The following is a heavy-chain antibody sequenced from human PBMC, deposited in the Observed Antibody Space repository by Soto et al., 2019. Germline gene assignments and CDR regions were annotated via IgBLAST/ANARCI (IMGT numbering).Heavy chain of an antibody. V-gene: IGHV4-30-4*01. CDR2: I. Sequence: PSETLSLTCTVSGSSISSGDYYWSWIRQPPGKGLEWIGYIYNPSLKSRVTISVDTSKNQFSLKLSSVTAADTAVYYCARERPDGSRLDPWGQGTLVTVSS. D-gene: IGHD6-13*01. CDR1: GSSISSGDYY. J-gene: IGHJ5*02. CDR3: ARERPDGSRLDP.